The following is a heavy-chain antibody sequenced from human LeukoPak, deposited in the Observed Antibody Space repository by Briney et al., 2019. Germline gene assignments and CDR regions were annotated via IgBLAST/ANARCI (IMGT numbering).Heavy chain of an antibody. V-gene: IGHV3-30*04. D-gene: IGHD3-10*01. CDR3: ARGNGYGSGSYYDKRNWFDP. CDR2: ISYDGSNK. Sequence: GGSLRLSCAASGFTFSSYAMHWVRQAPGKGLEWVAVISYDGSNKYYADSVKGRFTISRDNSKNTLYLQMNSLRAEDTAVYYCARGNGYGSGSYYDKRNWFDPWGQGTLVTVSS. CDR1: GFTFSSYA. J-gene: IGHJ5*02.